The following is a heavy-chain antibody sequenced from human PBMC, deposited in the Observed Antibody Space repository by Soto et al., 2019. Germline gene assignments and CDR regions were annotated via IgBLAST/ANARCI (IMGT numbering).Heavy chain of an antibody. CDR1: GYTLTELS. J-gene: IGHJ4*02. V-gene: IGHV1-24*01. CDR3: ATERLGSSGWSPHFAY. Sequence: ASVKVSCKVSGYTLTELSMHWVRQAPGKGLEWMGGFDPEDGETIYAQKFQGRVTMTEDTSTDTAYMELSSLRSEDTAVYYCATERLGSSGWSPHFAYWGKGTRATVPS. D-gene: IGHD6-19*01. CDR2: FDPEDGET.